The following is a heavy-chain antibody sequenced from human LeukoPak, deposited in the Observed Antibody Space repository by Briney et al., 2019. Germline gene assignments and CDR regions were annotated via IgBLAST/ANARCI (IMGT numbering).Heavy chain of an antibody. CDR2: ISSSGSTI. D-gene: IGHD5-18*01. Sequence: GGSLRLSCAASGFTFSSYDMNWVRQAPGKGLEWVSYISSSGSTIYYADSVKGRFTISRDNAKNSLYLQMNSLRAEDTAVYYCSRGGYSYGYYYFDDGGQGTLVTVSS. CDR3: SRGGYSYGYYYFDD. J-gene: IGHJ4*02. V-gene: IGHV3-48*03. CDR1: GFTFSSYD.